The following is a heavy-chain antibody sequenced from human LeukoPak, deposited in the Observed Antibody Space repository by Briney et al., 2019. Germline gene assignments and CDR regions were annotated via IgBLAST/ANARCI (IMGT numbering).Heavy chain of an antibody. D-gene: IGHD5-24*01. CDR2: IIPILGIA. Sequence: SVKVSCKASGDTFTSYTISWVRQAPGQGLEWMGRIIPILGIANYAQKFQGRVTITADKSTSTAYMELSSLRSEDTAVYYCAREEMATTGEYFDYWGQGTLVTVSS. J-gene: IGHJ4*02. V-gene: IGHV1-69*02. CDR1: GDTFTSYT. CDR3: AREEMATTGEYFDY.